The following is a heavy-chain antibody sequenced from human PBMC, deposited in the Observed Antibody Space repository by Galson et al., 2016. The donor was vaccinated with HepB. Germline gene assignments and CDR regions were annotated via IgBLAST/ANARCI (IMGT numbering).Heavy chain of an antibody. CDR2: IYWNDDK. D-gene: IGHD5-24*01. J-gene: IGHJ5*02. Sequence: PALVKPTQTLTLTCTFSGFSLSTSGVGVGWIRQPPGKALEWLAHIYWNDDKRYSPSLKSRLTITKDTSKNQVVLTMTNMDPVDTATYFCAQRSPITVPSAPWFDPGGQGTLVTVSS. CDR1: GFSLSTSGVG. CDR3: AQRSPITVPSAPWFDP. V-gene: IGHV2-5*01.